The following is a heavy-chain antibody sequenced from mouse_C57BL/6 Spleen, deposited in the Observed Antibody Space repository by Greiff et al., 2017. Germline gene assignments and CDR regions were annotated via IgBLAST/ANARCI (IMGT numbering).Heavy chain of an antibody. D-gene: IGHD2-4*01. CDR1: GFNIKDDY. J-gene: IGHJ2*01. CDR2: IDPENGDT. V-gene: IGHV14-4*01. Sequence: EVQLQQSGAELVRPGASVKLSCTASGFNIKDDYMHWVKQRPEQGLEWIGWIDPENGDTEYASKFQGKATITADTSSNTAYLQLSSLTSEDTAVYFCTFSTMITTHYFDYWGQGTTLTVSS. CDR3: TFSTMITTHYFDY.